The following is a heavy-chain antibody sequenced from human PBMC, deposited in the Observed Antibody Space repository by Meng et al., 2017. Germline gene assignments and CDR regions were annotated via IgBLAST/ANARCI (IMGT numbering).Heavy chain of an antibody. J-gene: IGHJ5*02. D-gene: IGHD6-19*01. CDR2: IIPIFGTA. CDR3: ARDESYIAVAGPNGFDP. V-gene: IGHV1-69*01. CDR1: GGTFSSYA. Sequence: QVQLVQAGAEVQKPGSSVKVSCKASGGTFSSYAISWVRQAPGQGLEWMGGIIPIFGTANYAQKFQGRVTITADESTSTAYMELSSLRSEDTAVYYCARDESYIAVAGPNGFDPWGQGTLVTVSS.